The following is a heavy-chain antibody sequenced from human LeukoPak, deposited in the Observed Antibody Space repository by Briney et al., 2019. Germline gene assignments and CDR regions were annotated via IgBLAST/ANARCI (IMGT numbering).Heavy chain of an antibody. V-gene: IGHV3-30*04. D-gene: IGHD5-18*01. J-gene: IGHJ5*02. CDR3: ASLWRIQLWPYNWFDP. CDR2: ISYDGSNK. CDR1: GFTFSSYA. Sequence: GGSLRLSCAASGFTFSSYATHWVRQAPGKGLEWVAVISYDGSNKYYADSVKGRFTISRDNSKNTLYLQMNSLRAEDTAVYYCASLWRIQLWPYNWFDPWGQGTLVTVSS.